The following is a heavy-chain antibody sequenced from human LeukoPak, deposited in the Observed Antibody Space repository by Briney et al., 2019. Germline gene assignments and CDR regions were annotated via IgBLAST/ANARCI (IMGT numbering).Heavy chain of an antibody. CDR2: KWYYGIKQ. Sequence: GRTLRLSCAMSKFTFRNHGMHWDRQSPGQALELVEIKWYYGIKQYYANSVKGQFTNFKENSKDTLYLQMNSLRDEETAVYYCARDRGARYYDYWGQGTQVSVSS. CDR3: ARDRGARYYDY. CDR1: KFTFRNHG. V-gene: IGHV3-33*01. J-gene: IGHJ4*02. D-gene: IGHD3-10*01.